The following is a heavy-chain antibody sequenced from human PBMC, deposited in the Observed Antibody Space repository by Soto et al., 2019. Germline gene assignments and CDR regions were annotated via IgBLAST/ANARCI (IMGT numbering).Heavy chain of an antibody. CDR3: ARELYGDYFYYAMDV. V-gene: IGHV3-21*06. J-gene: IGHJ6*02. CDR1: GFTSSRYS. Sequence: GGSLRLSCAASGFTSSRYSMNWVRQAPGKGLEWVSSITSDGIYTYYANSVKGRFTISRDNAKNSLYLQMNSLRGEDTSMYYCARELYGDYFYYAMDVWDQGTTVTVSS. D-gene: IGHD2-8*01. CDR2: ITSDGIYT.